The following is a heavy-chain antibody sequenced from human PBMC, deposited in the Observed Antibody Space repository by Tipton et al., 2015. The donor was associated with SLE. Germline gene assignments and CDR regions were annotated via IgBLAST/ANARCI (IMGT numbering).Heavy chain of an antibody. Sequence: SLRLSCAASGFSLKSYTMNWVRQAPGKGLEWVSYISSDGSTIYYADSVRGRFTISRDNAENSLYLQMNSLRVEDTAVYYCARDLTTVPNWGCSDLWGQGTLVSVSS. D-gene: IGHD7-27*01. CDR2: ISSDGSTI. CDR1: GFSLKSYT. CDR3: ARDLTTVPNWGCSDL. J-gene: IGHJ5*02. V-gene: IGHV3-48*01.